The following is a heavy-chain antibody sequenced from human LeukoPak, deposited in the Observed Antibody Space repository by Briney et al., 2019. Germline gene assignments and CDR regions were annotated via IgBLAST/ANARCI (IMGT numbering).Heavy chain of an antibody. CDR2: IKEDASEK. Sequence: GGSLRLSCAASAVTFTFSASGMHWVRQAPEKGLEWVANIKEDASEKDYVDSVKGRFTISRDNGKNSLYLQMNSLRGEDTAVYYCARLNWNYADYWGQGTLVTVSS. CDR3: ARLNWNYADY. V-gene: IGHV3-7*01. D-gene: IGHD3-3*01. J-gene: IGHJ4*02. CDR1: AVTFTFSASG.